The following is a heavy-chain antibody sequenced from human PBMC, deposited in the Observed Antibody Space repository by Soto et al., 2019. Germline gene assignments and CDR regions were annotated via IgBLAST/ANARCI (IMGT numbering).Heavy chain of an antibody. CDR3: ARVRRGGITGTDAFDI. D-gene: IGHD1-20*01. J-gene: IGHJ3*02. V-gene: IGHV3-7*01. CDR2: IKQDGSEK. Sequence: GGSLRLSCAASGFTFSSYWMSWVRQAPGKGLEWVANIKQDGSEKYYVDSVKGRFTISRDNAKNSLYLQMNSLRAEDTAVYYCARVRRGGITGTDAFDIWGQGTMVTVSS. CDR1: GFTFSSYW.